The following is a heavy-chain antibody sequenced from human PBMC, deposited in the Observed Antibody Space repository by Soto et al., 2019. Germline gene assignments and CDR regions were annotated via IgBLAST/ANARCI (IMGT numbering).Heavy chain of an antibody. CDR1: GYIFTGYY. Sequence: ASVKVSCKASGYIFTGYYMHWVRQAPGQGLEWMGWINPNSGDTNYTQKYQGWVTMTRDTSISTAYMELSRLRSDDTAVYFCATSRISIAVAGETEYYFDYWGQGTPVTVSS. J-gene: IGHJ4*02. CDR3: ATSRISIAVAGETEYYFDY. D-gene: IGHD6-19*01. CDR2: INPNSGDT. V-gene: IGHV1-2*04.